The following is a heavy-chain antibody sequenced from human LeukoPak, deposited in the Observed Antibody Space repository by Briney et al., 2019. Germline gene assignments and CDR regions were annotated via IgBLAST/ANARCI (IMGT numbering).Heavy chain of an antibody. J-gene: IGHJ4*02. V-gene: IGHV3-23*01. Sequence: GGSLRLSCAASGFTFSSYAMSWVRQAPGKGLEWVSAISGSGGSTYYADSVKGRFTISRDNSKNTLYLQMNSLRAEDTAVYYCAKTMHLPPDDYDILTDLGDYWGQGTLVTVSS. CDR1: GFTFSSYA. CDR2: ISGSGGST. D-gene: IGHD3-9*01. CDR3: AKTMHLPPDDYDILTDLGDY.